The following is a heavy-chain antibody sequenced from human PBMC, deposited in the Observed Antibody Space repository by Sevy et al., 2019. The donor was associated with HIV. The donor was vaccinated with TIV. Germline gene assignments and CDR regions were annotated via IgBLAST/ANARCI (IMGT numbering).Heavy chain of an antibody. Sequence: GGSLRLSCAASGFTMSSYWVTWVRQAPGKGLEWVANIKQDGSVRKYLDSVKGRFTISRDNAKNSVYLQMNSLRAEDTAVYYCAEGGTAVAGKGRAHFDYWGQGTLVTVSS. V-gene: IGHV3-7*03. D-gene: IGHD6-19*01. CDR1: GFTMSSYW. CDR2: IKQDGSVR. CDR3: AEGGTAVAGKGRAHFDY. J-gene: IGHJ4*02.